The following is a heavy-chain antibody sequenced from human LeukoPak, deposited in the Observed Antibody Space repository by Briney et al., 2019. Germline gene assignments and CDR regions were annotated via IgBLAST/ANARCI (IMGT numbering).Heavy chain of an antibody. J-gene: IGHJ5*02. CDR2: INPNGGGT. CDR3: ASSSPHFYSWFDP. CDR1: GYTFTGYY. Sequence: ASVTVSCKASGYTFTGYYLHWVRQAPGQGLEWMGWINPNGGGTNYAQMFQGRVNMTWDTSISTAYMELGRLRSDDTAVYYCASSSPHFYSWFDPWGQGTLVTVSS. V-gene: IGHV1-2*02. D-gene: IGHD6-13*01.